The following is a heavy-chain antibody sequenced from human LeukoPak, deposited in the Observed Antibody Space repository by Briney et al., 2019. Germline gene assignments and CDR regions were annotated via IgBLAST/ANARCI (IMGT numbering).Heavy chain of an antibody. D-gene: IGHD2-21*01. CDR3: ARVGQMHIVVEHSYYYMDV. J-gene: IGHJ6*03. CDR1: GFTFDDYG. CDR2: INWNGGST. V-gene: IGHV3-20*04. Sequence: PGGSLRLSCAASGFTFDDYGMSWVRQAPGKGLEWVSGINWNGGSTGYADSVKGRFTISRDNAKNSLYLQMNSLRAEDTALYYCARVGQMHIVVEHSYYYMDVWGKGTTVTVSS.